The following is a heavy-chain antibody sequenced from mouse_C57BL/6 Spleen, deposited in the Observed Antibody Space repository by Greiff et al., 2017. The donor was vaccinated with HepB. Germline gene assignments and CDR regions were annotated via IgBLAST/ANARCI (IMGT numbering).Heavy chain of an antibody. V-gene: IGHV1-50*01. D-gene: IGHD1-1*01. CDR2: IDPSDSYT. CDR1: GYTFTSYW. CDR3: AAYCYGSSPFAY. J-gene: IGHJ3*01. Sequence: QVQLQQSGAELVKPGASVKLSCKASGYTFTSYWMQWVKQRPGQGLEWIGEIDPSDSYTNYNQKFKGKATLTVDTSSSTAYMQLSRLTSEDSAVYYGAAYCYGSSPFAYWGQGTLVTVSA.